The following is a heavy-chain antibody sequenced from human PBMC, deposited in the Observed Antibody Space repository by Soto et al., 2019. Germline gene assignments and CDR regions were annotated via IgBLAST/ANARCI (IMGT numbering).Heavy chain of an antibody. V-gene: IGHV1-24*01. J-gene: IGHJ5*02. Sequence: GASVKVSCKVSGYTLTELSMHWVRQAPGKGLEWMGGFDPEDGETIYAQKFQGRVTMTEDTSTDTAYMELSSLRSEDTAVYYCATSTTTVGDNWFDPWGQGTLVTVSS. CDR2: FDPEDGET. CDR3: ATSTTTVGDNWFDP. D-gene: IGHD4-17*01. CDR1: GYTLTELS.